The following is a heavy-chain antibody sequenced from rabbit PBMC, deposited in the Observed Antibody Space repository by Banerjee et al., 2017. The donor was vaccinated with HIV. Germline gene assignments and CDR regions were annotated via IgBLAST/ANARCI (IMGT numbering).Heavy chain of an antibody. CDR1: GFSLDTYT. V-gene: IGHV1S40*01. Sequence: QSLEESGGGLVQPEGSLTLTCTASGFSLDTYTMSWVRQAPGKGLEWIGYIDIRTTISYYASWAKGRFTISKTSSTTVTLQVTSLTPADTATYFCVRGVTRANLWGPGTLVTVS. J-gene: IGHJ4*01. CDR2: IDIRTTIS. CDR3: VRGVTRANL. D-gene: IGHD4-1*01.